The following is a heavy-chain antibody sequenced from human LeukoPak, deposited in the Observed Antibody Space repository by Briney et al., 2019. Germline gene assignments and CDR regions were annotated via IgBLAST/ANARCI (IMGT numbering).Heavy chain of an antibody. CDR2: ILPILGIA. Sequence: SVKVSCKASGGTFSSYAISWVRQAPGQGLEWMGRILPILGIANYAQKFQGRVTITADKSTSTAYMELSSLRSEDTAVYYCARVDGYYWFDPWGQGTLVTVSS. V-gene: IGHV1-69*04. J-gene: IGHJ5*02. CDR3: ARVDGYYWFDP. CDR1: GGTFSSYA. D-gene: IGHD5-24*01.